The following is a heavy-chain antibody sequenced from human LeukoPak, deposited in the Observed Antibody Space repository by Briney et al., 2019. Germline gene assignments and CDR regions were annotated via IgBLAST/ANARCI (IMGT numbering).Heavy chain of an antibody. CDR2: IYYSGST. V-gene: IGHV4-31*03. CDR1: GGSISSGCYY. J-gene: IGHJ4*02. D-gene: IGHD3-10*01. Sequence: SQTLSLTCTVSGGSISSGCYYWSWIRQHPGKGLEWIGYIYYSGSTYYNPSLKSRVTISVDTSKNQFSLKLSSVTAADTAVYYCARVRYGSGSYCFDYWGQGTLVTVSS. CDR3: ARVRYGSGSYCFDY.